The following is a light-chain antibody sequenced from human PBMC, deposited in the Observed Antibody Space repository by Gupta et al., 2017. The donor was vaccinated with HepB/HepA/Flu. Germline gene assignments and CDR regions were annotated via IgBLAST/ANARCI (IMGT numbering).Light chain of an antibody. J-gene: IGKJ1*01. CDR2: CAS. CDR1: QSISSN. V-gene: IGKV3-15*01. CDR3: QQYNNWPPWT. Sequence: EIVMTQSPATLSVSPGEGVTLSCRASQSISSNVAWYQQKPGQAPRLLIFCASTRATGIPARFSGSGSGPEFSLTISSLHSEDFAVYSCQQYNNWPPWTFGQGTKVDFK.